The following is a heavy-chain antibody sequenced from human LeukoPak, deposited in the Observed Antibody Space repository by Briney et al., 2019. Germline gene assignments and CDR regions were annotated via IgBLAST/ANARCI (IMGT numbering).Heavy chain of an antibody. CDR1: GYTFTGYY. V-gene: IGHV1-2*02. CDR2: INPNSGGT. J-gene: IGHJ6*02. D-gene: IGHD3-9*01. CDR3: ARVPPLDDILTGYLQYYYYGMDV. Sequence: ASVKVSCKASGYTFTGYYMHWVRQAPGQGLEWMGWINPNSGGTNYAQKFQGRVTMTRDTSISTAYMELSRLRSDDTAVYYCARVPPLDDILTGYLQYYYYGMDVWGQGTTVTVSS.